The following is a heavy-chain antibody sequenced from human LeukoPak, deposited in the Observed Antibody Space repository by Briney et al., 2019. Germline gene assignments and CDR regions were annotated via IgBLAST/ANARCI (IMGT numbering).Heavy chain of an antibody. CDR1: VYTFTSYG. CDR3: ARIVPRAAAGSYYFDY. J-gene: IGHJ4*02. Sequence: ASVKVSRKASVYTFTSYGISWVRQAPGQGLEWMGWISAYNGNTNYAQKLQGRVTMTTDTSTSTAYMELRSLRSDDTAVHYCARIVPRAAAGSYYFDYWGQGTLVTVSS. D-gene: IGHD6-13*01. CDR2: ISAYNGNT. V-gene: IGHV1-18*01.